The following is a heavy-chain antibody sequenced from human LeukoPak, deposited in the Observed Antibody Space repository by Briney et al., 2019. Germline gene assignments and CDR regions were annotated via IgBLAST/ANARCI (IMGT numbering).Heavy chain of an antibody. V-gene: IGHV3-30*04. J-gene: IGHJ3*02. Sequence: GGSLRLSCAASGFTFSSYAMHWVRQAPGKGLEWVAVISYDGSNKYYADSVKGRFTISRDNSKNTLYLQMNSLRAEDTAVYHCARVRDTAMVMDAFDIWGQGTMVTVSS. D-gene: IGHD5-18*01. CDR1: GFTFSSYA. CDR3: ARVRDTAMVMDAFDI. CDR2: ISYDGSNK.